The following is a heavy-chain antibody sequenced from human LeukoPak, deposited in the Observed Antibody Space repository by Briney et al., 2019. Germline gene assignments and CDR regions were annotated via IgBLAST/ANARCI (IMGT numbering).Heavy chain of an antibody. Sequence: GESLKISCKGSGYRFTSHWIGWVRQMPGKGLEWMGIIYPGDSDTRYSPSFQGQVTISADKSITTAYLQWSSLKASDTALYYCARSDTSGWPYDYWGQGTLVTVSS. CDR2: IYPGDSDT. D-gene: IGHD6-19*01. J-gene: IGHJ4*01. V-gene: IGHV5-51*01. CDR1: GYRFTSHW. CDR3: ARSDTSGWPYDY.